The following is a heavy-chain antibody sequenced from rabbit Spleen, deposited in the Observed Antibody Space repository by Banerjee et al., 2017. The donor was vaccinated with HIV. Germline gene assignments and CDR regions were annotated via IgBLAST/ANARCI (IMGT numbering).Heavy chain of an antibody. D-gene: IGHD2-1*01. V-gene: IGHV1S40*01. CDR3: ATYVDYDGDFNL. Sequence: QSLEESGGDLVKPGASLTLTCTASGFSFSDRDVMCWVRQAPGKGLQWIACINTYTGKPVYATWAKGRFTCSKTSSTTVTLQMTSLTAADTATYFCATYVDYDGDFNLWGPGTLVTVS. J-gene: IGHJ4*01. CDR1: GFSFSDRDV. CDR2: INTYTGKP.